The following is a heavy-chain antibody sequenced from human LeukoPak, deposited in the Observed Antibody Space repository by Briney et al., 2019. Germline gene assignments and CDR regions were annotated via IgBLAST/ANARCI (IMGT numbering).Heavy chain of an antibody. V-gene: IGHV3-23*01. CDR3: AKGAYDSSGYYYFDY. CDR2: ISGSGGST. J-gene: IGHJ4*02. D-gene: IGHD3-22*01. CDR1: GFTFSDYY. Sequence: QPGGFLRLSCAASGFTFSDYYMSWVRQAPGKGLEWVSGISGSGGSTYYADSVKGRFTISRDNSKNTLCLQMNSLRAEDTAVYYCAKGAYDSSGYYYFDYWGQGTLVTVSS.